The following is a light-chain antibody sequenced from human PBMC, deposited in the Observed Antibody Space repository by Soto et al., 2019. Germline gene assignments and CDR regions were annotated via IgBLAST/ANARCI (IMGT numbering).Light chain of an antibody. V-gene: IGKV3-20*01. CDR3: QQYGTSPFT. Sequence: EVVLTQSPGTLSLSPGERATLSCRASQSVSNSNLAWYQQKPGQAPRLLIYGASNRATGIPDRFSGSGSGTDFTLTISRLEPEDFAVYYCQQYGTSPFTFGPGTKVDIK. J-gene: IGKJ3*01. CDR1: QSVSNSN. CDR2: GAS.